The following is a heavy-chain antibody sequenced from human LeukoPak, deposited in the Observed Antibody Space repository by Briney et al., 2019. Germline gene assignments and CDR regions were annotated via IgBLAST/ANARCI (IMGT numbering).Heavy chain of an antibody. J-gene: IGHJ4*02. Sequence: GGSLRLSCAASALTFDRFTIHWVRQTPGKGLEWVSLINRRGHTFYADSVKGRFTISRDNSRNSVFLQMNSLRPEDTALYHCAKEVDCPSDCLFFHSWGQGTLVTVSS. CDR2: INRRGHT. CDR3: AKEVDCPSDCLFFHS. V-gene: IGHV3-43*01. D-gene: IGHD2-21*02. CDR1: ALTFDRFT.